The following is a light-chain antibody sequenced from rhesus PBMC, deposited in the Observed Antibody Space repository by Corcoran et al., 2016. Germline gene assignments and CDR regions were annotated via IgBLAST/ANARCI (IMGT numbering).Light chain of an antibody. Sequence: DIQMTQSPSSLSSSVGDTVTITCRASQSISSWLDWYQQKPGQAPKLLIYKAAMLQSGVPSRFCGNGSGTDFTLTIRSLQPEDFTTYYGLQYSSSPYSFGLGTKVEIK. V-gene: IGKV1-22*01. CDR3: LQYSSSPYS. J-gene: IGKJ2*01. CDR2: KAA. CDR1: QSISSW.